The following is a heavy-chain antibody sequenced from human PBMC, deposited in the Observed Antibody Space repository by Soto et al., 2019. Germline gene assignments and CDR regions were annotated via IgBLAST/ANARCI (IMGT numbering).Heavy chain of an antibody. D-gene: IGHD3-16*01. V-gene: IGHV3-72*01. CDR2: SRAKSNGYTT. J-gene: IGHJ4*02. Sequence: EVQLVESGGGLVQPGGSLRLSCAASGFTFSDFHMNWVRQAPGKGLEWVGRSRAKSNGYTTEYAASVKGRFTVSRDDSKNTLFLQMNSLNIGDAAVYYCVGESFYLLDYWGQGSLVTVSS. CDR1: GFTFSDFH. CDR3: VGESFYLLDY.